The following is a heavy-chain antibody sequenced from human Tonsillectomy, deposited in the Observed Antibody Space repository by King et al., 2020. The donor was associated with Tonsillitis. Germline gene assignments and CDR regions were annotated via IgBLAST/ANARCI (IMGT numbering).Heavy chain of an antibody. Sequence: VQLQESGPGLVKPSQTLSLTCSVSGGSISSGSYYWSWIRQPAGKGLEWIGCSYTSGSTNHNPSPRSRVTMSVDPTKNQFFLKLRSVTAADTAVYYCARDVYLGYCSSTSCEYWFDPWGQGTLVTVSS. D-gene: IGHD2-2*01. J-gene: IGHJ5*02. CDR3: ARDVYLGYCSSTSCEYWFDP. CDR2: SYTSGST. CDR1: GGSISSGSYY. V-gene: IGHV4-61*02.